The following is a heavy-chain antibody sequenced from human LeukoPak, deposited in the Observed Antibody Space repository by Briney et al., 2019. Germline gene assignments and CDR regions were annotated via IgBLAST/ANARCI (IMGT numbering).Heavy chain of an antibody. CDR2: ISSTSSTI. Sequence: PGGSLRLSCAASGFTLSSYSMNWVRQAPGKGLEWVSYISSTSSTIYYAESVKGRFTISRDNAKNSLYLQMNNLRAEDTAVYYCARDSAATGTWWFDPWGQGTLVTVSS. D-gene: IGHD6-13*01. V-gene: IGHV3-48*01. J-gene: IGHJ5*02. CDR3: ARDSAATGTWWFDP. CDR1: GFTLSSYS.